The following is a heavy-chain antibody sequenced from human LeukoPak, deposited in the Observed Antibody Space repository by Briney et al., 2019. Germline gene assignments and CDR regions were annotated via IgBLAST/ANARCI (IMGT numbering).Heavy chain of an antibody. CDR1: GFTFSSYW. CDR2: IKQDGSEK. J-gene: IGHJ3*02. D-gene: IGHD4-17*01. CDR3: ARDRTTLTVTSSDLDAFDI. Sequence: GGSLRLSCAASGFTFSSYWMNWVRQAPGKGLEWVANIKQDGSEKYYVDSVKGRFAISRDNAKNSLYLQMDSLRAEDTAVYSCARDRTTLTVTSSDLDAFDIWGQGTMVTVSS. V-gene: IGHV3-7*01.